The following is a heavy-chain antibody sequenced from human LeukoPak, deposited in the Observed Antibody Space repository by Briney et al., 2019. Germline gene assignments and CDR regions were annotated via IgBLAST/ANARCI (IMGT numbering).Heavy chain of an antibody. CDR1: GGSISSYY. CDR2: IYYSGST. D-gene: IGHD3-22*01. J-gene: IGHJ6*03. Sequence: SETLSLTCTVSGGSISSYYWSWIRQPPGKGLEWIGYIYYSGSTNYNPSLKSRVTISVDTSKNQFSLKLSSVTAADTAVYYCARAVRYYDSSGYPPYYYYYMDVWGKGTTVTVSS. V-gene: IGHV4-59*12. CDR3: ARAVRYYDSSGYPPYYYYYMDV.